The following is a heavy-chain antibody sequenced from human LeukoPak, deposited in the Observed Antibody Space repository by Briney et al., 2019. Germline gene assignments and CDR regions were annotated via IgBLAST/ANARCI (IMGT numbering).Heavy chain of an antibody. J-gene: IGHJ3*02. CDR3: AREGEYWEYYYDSSGRKKNSGAFDI. Sequence: GASVKVSCKASGYTFTGYYMHWVRQAPGQGLEWMGWINPNSGGTNYAQKFQGRVTMTRDTSISTAYMELSRLRSDDTAVYYCAREGEYWEYYYDSSGRKKNSGAFDIWGQGTMVTVSS. CDR1: GYTFTGYY. CDR2: INPNSGGT. V-gene: IGHV1-2*02. D-gene: IGHD3-22*01.